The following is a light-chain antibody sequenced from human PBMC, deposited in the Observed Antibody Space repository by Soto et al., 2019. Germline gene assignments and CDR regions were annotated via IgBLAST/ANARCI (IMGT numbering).Light chain of an antibody. CDR2: EVS. J-gene: IGLJ1*01. V-gene: IGLV2-14*01. CDR1: SSDIGTFKF. CDR3: SSYGATNTEV. Sequence: QSALAQPASVSGSPGQSITISCTGTSSDIGTFKFVSWYQQHPGKAPKLLIYEVSVRPSGISGRFSGSKSGNTASLTISALRAEDEADYYCSSYGATNTEVFGTGTKVT.